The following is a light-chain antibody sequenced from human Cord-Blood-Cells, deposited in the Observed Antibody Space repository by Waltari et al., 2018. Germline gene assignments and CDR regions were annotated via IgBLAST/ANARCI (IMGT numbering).Light chain of an antibody. CDR2: EVN. CDR1: SSDVGGYNY. CDR3: SSYAGSNNVV. Sequence: QSALTQPPSASGSPGQSVTISCTGTSSDVGGYNYVSWYQQHPGKAPKLMIYEVNKRPSGVPVRFSGSKSGNAVSLTVSGRQAEDEADYYCSSYAGSNNVVFGGGTKLTVL. J-gene: IGLJ2*01. V-gene: IGLV2-8*01.